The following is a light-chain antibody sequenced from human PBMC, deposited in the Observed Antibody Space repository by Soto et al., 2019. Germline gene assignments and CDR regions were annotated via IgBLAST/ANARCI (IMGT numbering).Light chain of an antibody. Sequence: DIVMTQSPATLSVSPGERATLSCRASQSVSTNLAWYHQKPGQAPRLLIYSASTRATGVPARFSGSGSGTEFTLSISSLQSEDFAVYYCQQYNNWPRTFGQGTKVEIK. J-gene: IGKJ1*01. V-gene: IGKV3-15*01. CDR3: QQYNNWPRT. CDR2: SAS. CDR1: QSVSTN.